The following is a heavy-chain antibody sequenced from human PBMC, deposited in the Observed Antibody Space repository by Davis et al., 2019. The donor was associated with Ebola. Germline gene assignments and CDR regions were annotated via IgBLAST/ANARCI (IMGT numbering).Heavy chain of an antibody. Sequence: GGSLRLSCAAPGFTVSSNYMSWVRQAPGKGLEWVSVIYSGGSTYYADSVKGRFTISRDNSKNTLYLQMNSLRAEDTAVYYCATGIMITLGGWDYWGQGTLVTVSS. CDR2: IYSGGST. J-gene: IGHJ4*02. CDR3: ATGIMITLGGWDY. V-gene: IGHV3-53*01. D-gene: IGHD3-16*01. CDR1: GFTVSSNY.